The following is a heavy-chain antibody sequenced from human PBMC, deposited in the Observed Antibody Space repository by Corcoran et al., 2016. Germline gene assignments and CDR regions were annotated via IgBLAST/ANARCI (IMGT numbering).Heavy chain of an antibody. V-gene: IGHV4-59*01. J-gene: IGHJ4*02. CDR1: GGSISSYY. Sequence: QVQLQESGPGLVKPSETLSLTCTVSGGSISSYYWSWIRQPPGKGLEWIGYIYYSGSTNYNPSLKSRVTISVDTSKNQFSLKLSSVTAADTAVYYCARGTWHPYYFDYWGQGTLVTVSS. CDR3: ARGTWHPYYFDY. CDR2: IYYSGST.